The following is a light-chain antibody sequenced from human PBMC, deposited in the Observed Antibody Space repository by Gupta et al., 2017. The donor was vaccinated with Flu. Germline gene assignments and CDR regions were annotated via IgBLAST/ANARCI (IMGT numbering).Light chain of an antibody. Sequence: EIVFTQSPGTLSLSPGDRATLSCRASQNVGSSYLLWYQQKPGQAPRLLIYGSSSRATGPPDRFSGSGSGTDFTLTISRLEPQDFAVYYCQQADSSRKAFGQGTRVEIK. CDR3: QQADSSRKA. J-gene: IGKJ1*01. V-gene: IGKV3-20*01. CDR2: GSS. CDR1: QNVGSSY.